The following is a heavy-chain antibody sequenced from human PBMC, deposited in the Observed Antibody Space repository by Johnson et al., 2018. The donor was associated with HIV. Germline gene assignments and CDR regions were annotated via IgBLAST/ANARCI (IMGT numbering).Heavy chain of an antibody. CDR3: ARDQNIVGANDGFDI. CDR1: GFAFSTYT. J-gene: IGHJ3*02. Sequence: QVQLLESGGGVVQPGRSMRLSCAASGFAFSTYTMHWVRQAPGKGLEWVALISYDGSKKYYADSVKGRFTISRDNSKNTLYLQMNSLRAEDTAVYYCARDQNIVGANDGFDIWGQGTMVTVSS. D-gene: IGHD1-26*01. CDR2: ISYDGSKK. V-gene: IGHV3-30*04.